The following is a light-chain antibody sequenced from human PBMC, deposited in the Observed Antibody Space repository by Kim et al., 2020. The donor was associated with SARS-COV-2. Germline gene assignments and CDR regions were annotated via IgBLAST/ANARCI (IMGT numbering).Light chain of an antibody. J-gene: IGKJ4*01. CDR1: QSVSSD. Sequence: EIVMTQSPAILSMSPGDSATLSCRASQSVSSDLAWYQHKPGQAPRLLIYGASSRATGIPATFSGSGSGTEFTLTISSLQSEDFAIYYCQRYNERNLSFGGGTKVDIK. CDR3: QRYNERNLS. CDR2: GAS. V-gene: IGKV3-15*01.